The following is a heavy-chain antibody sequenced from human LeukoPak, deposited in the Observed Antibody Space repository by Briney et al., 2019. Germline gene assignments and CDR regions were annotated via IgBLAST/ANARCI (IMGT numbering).Heavy chain of an antibody. CDR3: ARDRYYDFWSGYYGGYGMDV. J-gene: IGHJ6*02. V-gene: IGHV4-30-4*01. Sequence: PSQTLSLTCTVSGGSISSGDYYWSWIRQPPGKGLEWIGYIYYSGSTYYNPSLKSRVTISVDTSKNQFSLKLSSVTAADTAVYYCARDRYYDFWSGYYGGYGMDVWGQGTTVTVSS. CDR2: IYYSGST. CDR1: GGSISSGDYY. D-gene: IGHD3-3*01.